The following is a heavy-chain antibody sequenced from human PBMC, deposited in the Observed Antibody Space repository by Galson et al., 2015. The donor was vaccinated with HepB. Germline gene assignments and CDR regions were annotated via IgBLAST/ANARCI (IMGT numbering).Heavy chain of an antibody. CDR1: GASMSSGSYY. CDR3: TRDDRGAAAGY. J-gene: IGHJ4*02. D-gene: IGHD6-13*01. Sequence: TLSLTCTVSGASMSSGSYYWSSVRQPGGKGLEWIGRIYITGRPTYNPSLKSRITMSVDTSKNQFSLTLTSVTAADTALYFCTRDDRGAAAGYWGQGTLVTVSS. V-gene: IGHV4-61*02. CDR2: IYITGRP.